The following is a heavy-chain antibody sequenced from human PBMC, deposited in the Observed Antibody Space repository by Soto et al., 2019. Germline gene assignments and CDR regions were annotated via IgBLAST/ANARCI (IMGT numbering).Heavy chain of an antibody. CDR1: GGSISSGDYH. CDR3: AREMATMKFDY. CDR2: IHYSGSA. V-gene: IGHV4-30-4*01. Sequence: SETLSLTCTVSGGSISSGDYHWTWIRQPPGKGLEWIGYIHYSGSAYYNPSLNSRVTISVDTSKKKFSLRLSSVTAADTAVYYCAREMATMKFDYWGQGALVTVSS. J-gene: IGHJ4*02.